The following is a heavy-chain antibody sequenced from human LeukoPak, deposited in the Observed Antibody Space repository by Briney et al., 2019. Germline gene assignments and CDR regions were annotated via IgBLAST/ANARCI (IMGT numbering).Heavy chain of an antibody. CDR1: GFTFSTYW. Sequence: GSLRLSCAASGFTFSTYWMNWVRQAPGKGLEWVANIKQDGSEKYYVDSVKGRFTISRDNAKNSLYLQMNSLRAEDTAVYYCARWFVTKAFDIWGQGTMVTVSS. CDR2: IKQDGSEK. CDR3: ARWFVTKAFDI. V-gene: IGHV3-7*03. J-gene: IGHJ3*02. D-gene: IGHD2/OR15-2a*01.